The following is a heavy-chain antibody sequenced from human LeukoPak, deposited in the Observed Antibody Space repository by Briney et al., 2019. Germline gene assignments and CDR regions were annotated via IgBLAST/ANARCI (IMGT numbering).Heavy chain of an antibody. J-gene: IGHJ3*02. V-gene: IGHV1-2*02. CDR2: INRDSGGT. D-gene: IGHD6-13*01. Sequence: GASVKVSCKASGYTFTGYYMHWVRQAPGQGLEWMGWINRDSGGTDYAQNFQGRVTMTRDTSISTAYMELRRLRSDDTAVYYCARPPQRAAAGLFDFFDIWGQGTMVTVCS. CDR3: ARPPQRAAAGLFDFFDI. CDR1: GYTFTGYY.